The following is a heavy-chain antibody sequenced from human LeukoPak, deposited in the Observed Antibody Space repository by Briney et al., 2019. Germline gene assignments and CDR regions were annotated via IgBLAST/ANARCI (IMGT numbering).Heavy chain of an antibody. CDR2: INHSGST. V-gene: IGHV4-34*01. J-gene: IGHJ5*02. CDR1: GGSFSGYY. Sequence: SETLSLTCAVYGGSFSGYYWSWIRQPPGKGLEWIGEINHSGSTNYNPSLKSRVTISVDTSKNQFSLKLSSVTAADTAVYYCAREPPGVGWNWFDPWGQGTLVTVSS. CDR3: AREPPGVGWNWFDP. D-gene: IGHD2-8*01.